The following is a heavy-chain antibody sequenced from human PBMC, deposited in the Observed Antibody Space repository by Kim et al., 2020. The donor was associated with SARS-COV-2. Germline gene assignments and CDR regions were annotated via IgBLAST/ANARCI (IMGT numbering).Heavy chain of an antibody. D-gene: IGHD3-3*01. CDR1: GLAFASYG. CDR2: VWYDGVNK. V-gene: IGHV3-33*01. CDR3: SGGNAGFRYDYYYVMDV. Sequence: GGSLRLSCAASGLAFASYGIHWVRQAPGKGLEWVALVWYDGVNKYYADSVKGRFTISRDNSKKMVYLQMDRLRDADTAVYYCSGGNAGFRYDYYYVMDVWGQGTTVTVSS. J-gene: IGHJ6*02.